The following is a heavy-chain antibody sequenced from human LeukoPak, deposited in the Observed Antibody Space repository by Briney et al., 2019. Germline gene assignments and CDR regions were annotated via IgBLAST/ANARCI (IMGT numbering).Heavy chain of an antibody. CDR1: GGSISSSSYY. CDR3: ARSEYCTNGVCYTDYYGTDV. D-gene: IGHD2-8*01. V-gene: IGHV4-39*01. J-gene: IGHJ6*02. CDR2: IYYSGST. Sequence: SETLSLTCTVSGGSISSSSYYWGWIRQPPGKGLEWIGSIYYSGSTYYNPSLKSRVTISVDTSKNQFSLKLSSVTAADTAVYYCARSEYCTNGVCYTDYYGTDVWGQGTTVTVSS.